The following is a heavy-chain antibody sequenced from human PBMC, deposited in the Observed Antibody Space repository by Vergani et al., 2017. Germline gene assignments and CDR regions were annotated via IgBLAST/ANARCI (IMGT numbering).Heavy chain of an antibody. Sequence: QVQLQEWGAGLLKTSETLTLTCGVSGGSFSDYYWSWIRQAPGMGLEWIGEVNHGGSTNYNPSLKSRVSISVDTSKNQFSLQLTSVTAADSALYFCASIXHAPTRRNPPPDYWGQGILVTVSS. CDR3: ASIXHAPTRRNPPPDY. V-gene: IGHV4-34*01. J-gene: IGHJ4*02. CDR2: VNHGGST. CDR1: GGSFSDYY. D-gene: IGHD3-16*02.